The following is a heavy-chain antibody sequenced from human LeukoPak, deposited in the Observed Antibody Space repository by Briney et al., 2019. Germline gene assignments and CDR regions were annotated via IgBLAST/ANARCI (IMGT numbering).Heavy chain of an antibody. D-gene: IGHD6-19*01. J-gene: IGHJ4*02. CDR2: IFHSGST. V-gene: IGHV4-59*01. CDR1: GGSISSYY. CDR3: AREASSGWHIDY. Sequence: SETLSLTCTVSGGSISSYYWNWIRQPPGKGLEWIGYIFHSGSTNYNPSLKSRVTMSVDTSKNQFSLKLSSVTAADTAVYYCAREASSGWHIDYWGQGTLVTVSS.